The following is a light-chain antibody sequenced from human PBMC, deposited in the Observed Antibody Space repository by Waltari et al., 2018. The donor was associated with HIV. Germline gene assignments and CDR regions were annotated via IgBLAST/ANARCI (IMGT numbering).Light chain of an antibody. J-gene: IGKJ4*01. CDR3: QQYGSWPLS. CDR2: SAS. CDR1: QSVSSN. V-gene: IGKV3-15*01. Sequence: EIVMTQSPATLYVSPGERTILSCRASQSVSSNLAWYKQKPGQAPRLLIHSASTRATGIPARFSGGGSVTDFTLTITSLQSEDSGFFYCQQYGSWPLSFGGGTKVEIK.